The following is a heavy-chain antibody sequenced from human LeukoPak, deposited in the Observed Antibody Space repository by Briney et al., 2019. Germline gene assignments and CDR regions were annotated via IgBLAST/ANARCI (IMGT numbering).Heavy chain of an antibody. CDR3: ARGELPYYFDY. D-gene: IGHD1-26*01. CDR2: IYSGGST. J-gene: IGHJ4*02. V-gene: IGHV3-53*01. Sequence: GGSMRLSCAASEFTVSSNYMTWVRQAPGKGLEWVSFIYSGGSTDYADSVKGRFTISRDTSKNTLYLQMNSLRAEDTAVYYCARGELPYYFDYWGQGTLVTVSS. CDR1: EFTVSSNY.